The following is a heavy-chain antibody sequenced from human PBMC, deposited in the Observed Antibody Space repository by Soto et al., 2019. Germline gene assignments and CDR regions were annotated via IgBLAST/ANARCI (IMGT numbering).Heavy chain of an antibody. D-gene: IGHD6-6*01. CDR1: GGSFSTDY. CDR3: ARVLAARASRDSDY. V-gene: IGHV4-34*01. Sequence: QVQLPQWGAGLLKPSETLSLTCAVYGGSFSTDYWSWIRQPPGKGLEWIGEINPSGGTNYNPSLKSRVTISVATSKNQFSLKLSSVTAADAAVYYCARVLAARASRDSDYWGQGTRVTVSS. CDR2: INPSGGT. J-gene: IGHJ4*02.